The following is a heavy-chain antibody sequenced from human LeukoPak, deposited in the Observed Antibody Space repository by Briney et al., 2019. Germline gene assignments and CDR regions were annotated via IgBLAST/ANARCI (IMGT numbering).Heavy chain of an antibody. CDR1: GGSINNYY. CDR2: IHYSGTT. CDR3: AREYDHVWGSHLDY. J-gene: IGHJ4*02. V-gene: IGHV4-59*01. D-gene: IGHD3-16*01. Sequence: SETLSLTCTVSGGSINNYYWSWIRQPPGKGLEWIAYIHYSGTTSYNPSLKSRVTMSVDTSKNQFSLKLSSVTAADTAIYYCAREYDHVWGSHLDYWGQGTLVTVSS.